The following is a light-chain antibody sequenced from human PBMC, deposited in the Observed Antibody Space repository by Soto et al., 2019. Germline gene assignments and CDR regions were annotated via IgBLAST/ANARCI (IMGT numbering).Light chain of an antibody. CDR3: SSYKTSSTVVV. J-gene: IGLJ2*01. CDR1: SSDIGGYNY. V-gene: IGLV2-14*01. Sequence: QSALTQPASVSGSPGQSITISCTGTSSDIGGYNYVSWYQQYPGKAPKLMIFGVSDRPSGVSNRFSGSKSGTTASLTISGLQAEDEADYYCSSYKTSSTVVVFGGGTK. CDR2: GVS.